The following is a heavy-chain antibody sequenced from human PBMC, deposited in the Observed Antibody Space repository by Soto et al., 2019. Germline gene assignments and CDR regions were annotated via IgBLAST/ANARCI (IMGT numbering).Heavy chain of an antibody. CDR3: ARGGREVPRIPYDT. CDR1: GYTFTDYY. J-gene: IGHJ5*02. V-gene: IGHV1-2*02. Sequence: ASVKVSCKASGYTFTDYYVHWVRQAPGQGLEWMGWINPNVGGTNYARKFQGRVTMTRDTSISTIYMKLTRLSPDDTAIYYCARGGREVPRIPYDTWGQGPRVTVSS. CDR2: INPNVGGT. D-gene: IGHD3-16*01.